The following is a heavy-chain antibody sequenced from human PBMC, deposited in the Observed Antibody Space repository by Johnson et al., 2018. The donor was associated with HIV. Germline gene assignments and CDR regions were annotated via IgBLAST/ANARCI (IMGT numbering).Heavy chain of an antibody. CDR3: ARGKGASVGLDTYDI. CDR1: GFTFDDYG. D-gene: IGHD3-9*01. CDR2: INWKGGSP. Sequence: VQLVESGGGVVRPGGSLRLSCAASGFTFDDYGMSWVRQAPGKGLEWVSGINWKGGSPGYADSVKGRFTISRDNARNSLYLEINGLRADDTALYFCARGKGASVGLDTYDIWGQGTMVIVSS. V-gene: IGHV3-20*04. J-gene: IGHJ3*02.